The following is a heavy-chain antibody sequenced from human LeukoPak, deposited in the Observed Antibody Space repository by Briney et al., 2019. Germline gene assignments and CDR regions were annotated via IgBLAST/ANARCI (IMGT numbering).Heavy chain of an antibody. J-gene: IGHJ4*02. V-gene: IGHV3-74*01. CDR3: ARLSSTSCLDY. D-gene: IGHD2-2*01. CDR2: INSDGSST. CDR1: GFTFSSYW. Sequence: QPGGSLRLSCAASGFTFSSYWMHWVRQAPGKGLVWVSRINSDGSSTSYADSVKGRFTISRDSAKNTLYLQMNSLRAEDTAVYYCARLSSTSCLDYWGQGTLVTVSS.